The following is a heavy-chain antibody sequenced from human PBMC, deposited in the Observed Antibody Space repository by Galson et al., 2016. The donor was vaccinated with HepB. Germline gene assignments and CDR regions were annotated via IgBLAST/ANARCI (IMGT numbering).Heavy chain of an antibody. CDR3: AKGGPGIAGPADL. V-gene: IGHV3-30*18. Sequence: SLRLSCAASGLIFSNHAMHWVRQAPGQGLEWVAVTSHDGSNENYADSVKGRFAISRDNPKNALYLQMNSLHAGDTAVYYCAKGGPGIAGPADLWGQVILVTVSS. D-gene: IGHD6-13*01. CDR2: TSHDGSNE. CDR1: GLIFSNHA. J-gene: IGHJ5*02.